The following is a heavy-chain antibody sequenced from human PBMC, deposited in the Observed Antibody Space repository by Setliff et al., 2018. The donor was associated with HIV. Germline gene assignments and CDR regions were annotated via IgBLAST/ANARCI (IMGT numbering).Heavy chain of an antibody. D-gene: IGHD6-6*01. CDR3: ASEAWTSYRSSSGYYYYYMDV. Sequence: SETLSLTCTVSGDSVSSASYYWSWIRQPPGKGLEWIGYIYYSGTTKYNPSLKGRVTISVDTSKNQFSLKLSSVTAADTAVYYCASEAWTSYRSSSGYYYYYMDVWGKGTTVTSP. CDR2: IYYSGTT. CDR1: GDSVSSASYY. V-gene: IGHV4-61*01. J-gene: IGHJ6*03.